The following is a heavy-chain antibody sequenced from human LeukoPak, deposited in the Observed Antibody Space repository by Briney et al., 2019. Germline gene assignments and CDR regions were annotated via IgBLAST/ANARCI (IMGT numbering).Heavy chain of an antibody. J-gene: IGHJ4*02. Sequence: GGSLRLSCAASGFRFSGYWMTWVRQAPGKGLEWVANIKGDGSETFYVTSVRGRFTISRDNAKNSLYLQMNSLRAEDTAVYYCARDFSPDYWGQGTLVTVSS. CDR2: IKGDGSET. CDR3: ARDFSPDY. CDR1: GFRFSGYW. V-gene: IGHV3-7*01.